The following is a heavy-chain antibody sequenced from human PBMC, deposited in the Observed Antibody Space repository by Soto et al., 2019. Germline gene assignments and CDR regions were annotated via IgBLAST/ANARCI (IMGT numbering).Heavy chain of an antibody. Sequence: PSETLSLTCTVSGGSISSYYWSWIRQPPGKGLEWIGYIYYSGSTNYNPSLKSRVTLSVDTSKNQFSLKLSSVTATDTAVYYCARIAVTGPNWFDPWGQGTLVTVSS. CDR2: IYYSGST. V-gene: IGHV4-59*08. CDR3: ARIAVTGPNWFDP. D-gene: IGHD6-19*01. J-gene: IGHJ5*02. CDR1: GGSISSYY.